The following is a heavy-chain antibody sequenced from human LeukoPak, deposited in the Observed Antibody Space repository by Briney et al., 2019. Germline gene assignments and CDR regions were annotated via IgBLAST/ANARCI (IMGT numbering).Heavy chain of an antibody. V-gene: IGHV1-3*01. CDR3: ARGKRPDYYDSSGSWFDP. CDR2: INAGNGNT. J-gene: IGHJ5*02. CDR1: GYTFTSYA. Sequence: ASVKVSCKASGYTFTSYAMHWVRQAPGQRLEWMGWINAGNGNTKYSQKFQGRVTITRDTSASTAYMELSSLRSEDTAVYYCARGKRPDYYDSSGSWFDPWGQGTLVTVSS. D-gene: IGHD3-22*01.